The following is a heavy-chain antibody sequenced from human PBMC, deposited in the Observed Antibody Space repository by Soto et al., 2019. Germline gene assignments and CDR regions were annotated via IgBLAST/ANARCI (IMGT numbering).Heavy chain of an antibody. D-gene: IGHD6-25*01. CDR3: AKEDGYRSRAFDH. V-gene: IGHV1-69*01. Sequence: QVQLVQSGAEVKKPGSSVKVSCKASGGTFRNSAFSWVRQAAGQGLEWMGGIVPVFSTGEYAQKFQGRVTIFADESTRTVYMELSSLRSEDTAVYYCAKEDGYRSRAFDHWGQGTLVTVSS. J-gene: IGHJ4*02. CDR1: GGTFRNSA. CDR2: IVPVFSTG.